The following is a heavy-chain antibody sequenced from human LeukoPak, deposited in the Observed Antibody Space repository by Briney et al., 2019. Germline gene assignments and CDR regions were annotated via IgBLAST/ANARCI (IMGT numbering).Heavy chain of an antibody. J-gene: IGHJ4*02. Sequence: PGGSLRLSCAASGFTFSDYYMSWIRQAPGKGLEWVSYISSSGSTIYYADSVKGRFTISRDNAKNSLYLQMNSLRAEDTAVYYCAKHPTKHYYDSSGYVRYWGQGTLVTVSS. D-gene: IGHD3-22*01. V-gene: IGHV3-11*01. CDR2: ISSSGSTI. CDR1: GFTFSDYY. CDR3: AKHPTKHYYDSSGYVRY.